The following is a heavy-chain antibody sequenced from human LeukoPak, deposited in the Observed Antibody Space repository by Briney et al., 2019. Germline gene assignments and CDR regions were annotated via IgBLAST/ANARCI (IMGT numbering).Heavy chain of an antibody. J-gene: IGHJ4*02. D-gene: IGHD3-22*01. V-gene: IGHV4-30-2*01. CDR2: INHSGST. Sequence: PSQTLSLTCTVSGGSISSGGYYWSWIRQPPGKGLEWIGEINHSGSTNYYPSLKSRVTISVDTSKNQFSLKLSSVTAADTAVYYCARGHSSGYEWGQGTLVTVSS. CDR3: ARGHSSGYE. CDR1: GGSISSGGYY.